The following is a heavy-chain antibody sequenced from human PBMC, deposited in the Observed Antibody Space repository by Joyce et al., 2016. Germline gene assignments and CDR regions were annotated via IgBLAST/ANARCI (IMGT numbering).Heavy chain of an antibody. CDR2: INNSGVT. Sequence: QVQLQQWGAGLLKPSETLSLNCAVAGWPFRGFFWTWVRQPPGKGLDRIGDINNSGVTNYNPSLKTRVTFSVDTAKNQFSLKLTSLSAADTAVYYCARSQWLAPLMYWGQGTPVTVSS. V-gene: IGHV4-34*01. J-gene: IGHJ4*02. CDR1: GWPFRGFF. D-gene: IGHD6-19*01. CDR3: ARSQWLAPLMY.